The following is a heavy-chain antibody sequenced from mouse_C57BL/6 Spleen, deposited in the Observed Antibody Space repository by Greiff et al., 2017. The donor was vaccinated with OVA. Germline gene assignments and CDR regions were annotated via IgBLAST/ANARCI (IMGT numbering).Heavy chain of an antibody. CDR3: ERYSDGYNWYFDV. V-gene: IGHV1-58*01. D-gene: IGHD2-3*01. CDR1: GYTFTSYG. CDR2: IYIGNGYT. J-gene: IGHJ1*03. Sequence: EVKVVESGAELVRPGSSVKMSCKTSGYTFTSYGINWVKQRPGQGLEWIGYIYIGNGYTEYNEKFKGKATLTSDTSTSTTYMQLSSLTYEDSSIYFCERYSDGYNWYFDVWGTGTTVTVSS.